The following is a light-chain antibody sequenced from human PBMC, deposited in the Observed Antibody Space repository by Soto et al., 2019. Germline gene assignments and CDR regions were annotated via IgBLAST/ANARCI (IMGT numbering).Light chain of an antibody. CDR2: DAS. CDR3: QQYGDSPWT. Sequence: ELVMTQSPATLSVSPGARATLSCRASQSVSRNLAWYQQKTGQAPSLLIYDASTRATGTPARFSGSGSGTKVTLSISSLQSEESAVYYCQQYGDSPWTFGQGTKVDI. CDR1: QSVSRN. J-gene: IGKJ1*01. V-gene: IGKV3D-15*02.